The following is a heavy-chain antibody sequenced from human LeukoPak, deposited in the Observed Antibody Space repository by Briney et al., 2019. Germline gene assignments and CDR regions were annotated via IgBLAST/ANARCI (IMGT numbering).Heavy chain of an antibody. CDR2: IIPIFGTA. V-gene: IGHV1-69*05. CDR1: GGTFSSYA. Sequence: EASVKVSCKASGGTFSSYAISWVRQAPGQGLEWMGGIIPIFGTANYAQKFQGRVTITTDESTSTAYMELSSLGSEDTAVYYCARGGYSYGYYFDYWGQGTLVTVSS. CDR3: ARGGYSYGYYFDY. D-gene: IGHD5-18*01. J-gene: IGHJ4*02.